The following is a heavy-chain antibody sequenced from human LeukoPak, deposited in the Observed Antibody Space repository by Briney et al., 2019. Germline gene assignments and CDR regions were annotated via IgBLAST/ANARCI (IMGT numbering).Heavy chain of an antibody. D-gene: IGHD5-12*01. CDR1: GGSVSSGSYY. Sequence: SETLSLTRTVSGGSVSSGSYYWGWIRQPPGKGLEWIGYIYYSGSTNYNPSLKSRVTISVDTSKNQFSLKLSPVTAADTAVYYCARVLRGYSGYDYYFDYWGQGTLVTVSS. CDR3: ARVLRGYSGYDYYFDY. V-gene: IGHV4-61*01. CDR2: IYYSGST. J-gene: IGHJ4*02.